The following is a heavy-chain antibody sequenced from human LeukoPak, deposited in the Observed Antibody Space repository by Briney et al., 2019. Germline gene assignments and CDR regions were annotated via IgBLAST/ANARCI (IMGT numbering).Heavy chain of an antibody. CDR2: ISHDEGNK. V-gene: IGHV3-30*18. Sequence: PGGSLRLSCAASGFTFSSYGMNWVRQAPGKGLEWVAVISHDEGNKYYVDSVKGRFTISRDNSKNTLYLQMNSLRAEDTAVYYCAKEDGDGDPFHYFYAMDVWGQGTTVTVSS. CDR1: GFTFSSYG. J-gene: IGHJ6*02. D-gene: IGHD4-17*01. CDR3: AKEDGDGDPFHYFYAMDV.